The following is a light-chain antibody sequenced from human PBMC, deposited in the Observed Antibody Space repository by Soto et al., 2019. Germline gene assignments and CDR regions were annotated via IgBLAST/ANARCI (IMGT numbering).Light chain of an antibody. V-gene: IGKV1-39*01. CDR1: QSISSY. J-gene: IGKJ3*01. CDR2: AAS. Sequence: DIQMTQSPSSLSASVGDRVTITCRASQSISSYLNWYQQKPGKAPKLLIYAASSVQSGVPSRFSGSGSGTDITLTISSLQPEDFATDYCQQNYSTPWFTFGPGTKVDIK. CDR3: QQNYSTPWFT.